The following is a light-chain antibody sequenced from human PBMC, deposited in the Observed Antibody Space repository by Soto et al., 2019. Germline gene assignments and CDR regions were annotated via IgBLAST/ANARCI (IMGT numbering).Light chain of an antibody. J-gene: IGLJ2*01. CDR3: CSYAGSYTFVV. Sequence: QSALTQPRSVSGSPGQSVTISCTGTSSDVGGYNYVSWYQQHPGKAPKLMICDVSKRPSGVPDRFSGSKSGNTASLTISGLQAEDEAEYYCCSYAGSYTFVVFGGGTKLTVL. CDR2: DVS. V-gene: IGLV2-11*01. CDR1: SSDVGGYNY.